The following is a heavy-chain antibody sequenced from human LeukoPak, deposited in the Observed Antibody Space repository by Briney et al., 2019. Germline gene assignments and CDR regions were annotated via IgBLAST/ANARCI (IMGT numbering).Heavy chain of an antibody. CDR2: ISSSGSTI. J-gene: IGHJ4*02. D-gene: IGHD6-6*01. CDR3: AKGLVGSSIADFFDY. CDR1: GFTFSSYW. Sequence: PGGSLRLSCAASGFTFSSYWMSWIRQAPGKGLEWVSYISSSGSTISYADSVKGRFTISRDNAMNSLYLQMNSLRGEDMALYYCAKGLVGSSIADFFDYWGQGILVTVSS. V-gene: IGHV3-11*01.